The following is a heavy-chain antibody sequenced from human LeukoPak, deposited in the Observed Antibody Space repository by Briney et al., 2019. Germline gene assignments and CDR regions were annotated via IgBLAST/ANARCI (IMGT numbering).Heavy chain of an antibody. CDR1: GYTFTYYA. J-gene: IGHJ4*02. CDR3: ARDRYGDGFAHFDY. CDR2: ITPGGGT. V-gene: IGHV1-2*02. Sequence: ASVKVSCKASGYTFTYYAMHWVRQAPGQGLQWMGWITPGGGTNYPQKFQGRVAITWDTSITTAYMDLSRLTSDDTAVYYCARDRYGDGFAHFDYWGQGPWSPSPQ. D-gene: IGHD5-24*01.